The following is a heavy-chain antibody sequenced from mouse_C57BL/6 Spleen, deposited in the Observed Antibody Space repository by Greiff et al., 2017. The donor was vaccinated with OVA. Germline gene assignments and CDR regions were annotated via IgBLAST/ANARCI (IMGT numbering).Heavy chain of an antibody. J-gene: IGHJ3*01. CDR2: IYPGDGDT. CDR1: GYAFSSSW. CDR3: AREDYYSNYVWFAY. V-gene: IGHV1-82*01. D-gene: IGHD2-5*01. Sequence: VQLQESGPELVKPGASVKISCKASGYAFSSSWMNWVKQRPGKGLEWIGRIYPGDGDTNYNGKFKDKATLTADKSYSTAYMQLSSLTSEDSAVYFCAREDYYSNYVWFAYWGQGTLVTVSA.